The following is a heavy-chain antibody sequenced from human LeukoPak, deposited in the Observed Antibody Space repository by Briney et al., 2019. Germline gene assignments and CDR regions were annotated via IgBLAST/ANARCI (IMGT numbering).Heavy chain of an antibody. CDR3: ARDQWLVPGGDY. J-gene: IGHJ4*02. Sequence: ASVKVSCKASGYTFTGYYTHWVRQAPGQGLEWMGWINPNSGGTNYAQKFQGRVTMTRDTSISTAYMELSRLRSDDTAVYYCARDQWLVPGGDYWGQGTLVTVSS. V-gene: IGHV1-2*02. CDR2: INPNSGGT. CDR1: GYTFTGYY. D-gene: IGHD6-19*01.